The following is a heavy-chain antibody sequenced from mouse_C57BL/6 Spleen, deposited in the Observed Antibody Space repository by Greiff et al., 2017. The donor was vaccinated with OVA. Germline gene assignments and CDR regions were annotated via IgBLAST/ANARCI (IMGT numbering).Heavy chain of an antibody. CDR2: ISYDGSN. D-gene: IGHD2-3*01. J-gene: IGHJ4*01. Sequence: EVQVVESGPGLVKPSQSLSLTCSVTGYSITSGYYWNWIRQFPGNKLEWMGYISYDGSNNYNPSLKNRISITRDTSKNQFFLKLNSVTTEDTATYYCARDGFYDGYYDAMDYWGQGTSVTVSS. CDR3: ARDGFYDGYYDAMDY. V-gene: IGHV3-6*01. CDR1: GYSITSGYY.